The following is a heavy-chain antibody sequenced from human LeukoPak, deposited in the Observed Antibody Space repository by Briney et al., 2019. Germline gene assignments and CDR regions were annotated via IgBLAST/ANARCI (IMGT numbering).Heavy chain of an antibody. CDR3: AKSQHPIFGVGPFDY. V-gene: IGHV3-33*06. Sequence: QPGGSLRLSCAASGFTFSSYGMHWVRQAPGKGLEWVAVIWYDGSNKYYADSVKGRFTISRDNSKNTLYLQMNSLRAEDTAVYYCAKSQHPIFGVGPFDYWGQGTLVTVSS. J-gene: IGHJ4*02. CDR2: IWYDGSNK. D-gene: IGHD3-3*01. CDR1: GFTFSSYG.